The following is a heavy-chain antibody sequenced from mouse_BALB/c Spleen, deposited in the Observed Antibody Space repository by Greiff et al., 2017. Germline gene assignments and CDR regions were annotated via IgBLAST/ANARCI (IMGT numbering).Heavy chain of an antibody. V-gene: IGHV7-3*02. CDR2: IRNKANGYTT. D-gene: IGHD4-1*01. Sequence: EVMLVESGGGLVQPGGSLRLSCATSGFTFTDYYMSWVRQPPGKALEWLGFIRNKANGYTTEYSASVKGRFTISRDNSQSILYLQMNTLRAEDSATYYCARKLGQDYYAMDYWGQGTSVTVSS. CDR1: GFTFTDYY. CDR3: ARKLGQDYYAMDY. J-gene: IGHJ4*01.